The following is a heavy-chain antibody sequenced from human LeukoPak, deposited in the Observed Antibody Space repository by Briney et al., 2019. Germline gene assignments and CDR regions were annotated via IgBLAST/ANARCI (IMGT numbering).Heavy chain of an antibody. D-gene: IGHD5-12*01. CDR3: VRGLRYSGYDYYYYYMGV. V-gene: IGHV4-38-2*02. Sequence: SETLSLTCTVSSYSISRGYYWGWIRQSPGKGLEWIGNIYHTGSTSYNPSLESRVTISLDLSKNQFSLRLSSVTAADTALYYCVRGLRYSGYDYYYYYMGVWGKGTTVTVSS. CDR1: SYSISRGYY. J-gene: IGHJ6*03. CDR2: IYHTGST.